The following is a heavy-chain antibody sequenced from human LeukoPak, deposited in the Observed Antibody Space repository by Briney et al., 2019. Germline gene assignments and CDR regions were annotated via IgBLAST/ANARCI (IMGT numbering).Heavy chain of an antibody. D-gene: IGHD3-10*01. V-gene: IGHV3-23*01. CDR3: AKGPYYYGSGSYYNPFDP. Sequence: GSLRLSCSASGFTFSSNAMSWVRQAPGKGLEWVSAISGSGGSTYYADSVKGRFTISRDNSKNTLYLQMNSLRAEDTAVYYCAKGPYYYGSGSYYNPFDPWGQGTLVTVSS. J-gene: IGHJ5*02. CDR1: GFTFSSNA. CDR2: ISGSGGST.